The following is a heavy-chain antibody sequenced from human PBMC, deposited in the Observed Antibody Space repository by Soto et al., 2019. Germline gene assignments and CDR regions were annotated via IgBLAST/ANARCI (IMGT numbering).Heavy chain of an antibody. CDR2: IYYSGST. CDR1: GGSISSGDYY. V-gene: IGHV4-30-4*01. J-gene: IGHJ5*02. D-gene: IGHD3-22*01. Sequence: SETLSLTCTVSGGSISSGDYYWSWIRQPPGKGLEWIGYIYYSGSTYYNPSLKSRVTISVDTSKNQFSLELSSVTAADTAVYYCARVMYYYDSSGYWNWFDPWGQGTLVTVSS. CDR3: ARVMYYYDSSGYWNWFDP.